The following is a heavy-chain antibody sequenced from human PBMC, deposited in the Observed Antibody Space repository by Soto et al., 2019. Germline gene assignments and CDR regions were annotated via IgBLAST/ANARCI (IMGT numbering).Heavy chain of an antibody. D-gene: IGHD6-19*01. J-gene: IGHJ6*02. CDR2: IIPIFGTA. CDR3: GALVEAVPRVEGYSYGMDV. CDR1: GGTFSSYA. V-gene: IGHV1-69*12. Sequence: QVQLVQSGAEVKKPGSSVKVSCKASGGTFSSYAISWVRQAPGQGLEWMGGIIPIFGTANYAQKFQGRVTITADESTSTAYMELSSLGSEDTAVYYCGALVEAVPRVEGYSYGMDVWGQGTTVTVSS.